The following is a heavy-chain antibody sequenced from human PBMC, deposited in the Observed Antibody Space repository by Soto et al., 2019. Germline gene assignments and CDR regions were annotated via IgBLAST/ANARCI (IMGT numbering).Heavy chain of an antibody. CDR3: ACGDGSRMELITTAPSYYYYDGMDV. CDR2: LIPIFGTA. V-gene: IGHV1-69*13. J-gene: IGHJ6*02. CDR1: GGTFSSYA. Sequence: ASVKVSCKASGGTFSSYAISWVRQAPGQGLEWMGGLIPIFGTANYAQKFRGRVTITADESTSTAYMELNSLRSADTAVSYCACGDGSRMELITTAPSYYYYDGMDVWGRGTTVTVSS. D-gene: IGHD3-10*01.